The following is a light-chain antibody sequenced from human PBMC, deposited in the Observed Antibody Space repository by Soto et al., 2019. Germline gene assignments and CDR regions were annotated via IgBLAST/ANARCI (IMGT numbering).Light chain of an antibody. Sequence: EIVLTQSPVTLSLSPGERATLSCRASQSVRTYLAWYQVKPGQAPRLLIYDASRRASGVPARFSGSGSGTDFTLTISSLEPEDFALYYCQQRNTWPPITFGKGHDWRL. CDR1: QSVRTY. CDR3: QQRNTWPPIT. J-gene: IGKJ5*01. V-gene: IGKV3-11*01. CDR2: DAS.